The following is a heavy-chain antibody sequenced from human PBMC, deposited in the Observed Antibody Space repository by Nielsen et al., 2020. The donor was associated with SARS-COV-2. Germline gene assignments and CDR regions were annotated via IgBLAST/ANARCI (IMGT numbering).Heavy chain of an antibody. CDR3: ARFKAAAGTSWFDP. CDR2: IYYSGST. D-gene: IGHD6-13*01. CDR1: GGSISSYY. V-gene: IGHV4-59*01. J-gene: IGHJ5*02. Sequence: SETLSLTCTVSGGSISSYYWSWIRQPPGKGLEWIGYIYYSGSTNYNLSLKSRVTISVDTSKNQFSLKLSSVTAADTAVYYCARFKAAAGTSWFDPWGQGTLVTVSS.